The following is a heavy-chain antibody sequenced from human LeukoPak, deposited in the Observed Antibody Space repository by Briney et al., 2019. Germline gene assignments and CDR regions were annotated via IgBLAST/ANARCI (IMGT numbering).Heavy chain of an antibody. Sequence: GGSLRLSCAGSGFNFSNYWMHWVRQAPGKGLVWVSRINIAGSVTTYADSVKGRFTISRDNAKNTLYLQMNSLRAKDTAVYYCARDMVDWGQGTLVTVSS. D-gene: IGHD2-15*01. V-gene: IGHV3-74*01. CDR1: GFNFSNYW. CDR3: ARDMVD. CDR2: INIAGSVT. J-gene: IGHJ4*02.